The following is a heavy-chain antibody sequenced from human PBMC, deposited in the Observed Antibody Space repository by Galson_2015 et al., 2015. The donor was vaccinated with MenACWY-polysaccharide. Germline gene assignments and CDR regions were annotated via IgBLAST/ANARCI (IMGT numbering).Heavy chain of an antibody. CDR1: GFTFSSYA. J-gene: IGHJ5*02. CDR2: ISGSGDTT. CDR3: AKPDCCNINCHVLDR. D-gene: IGHD2/OR15-2a*01. V-gene: IGHV3-23*01. Sequence: SLRLSCAASGFTFSSYAMRWVRQAPGEGLEWVSTISGSGDTTFYADSVKGRFTISRDNSKSTVYLQMNSLRVDDTAVYYCAKPDCCNINCHVLDRWGQGTLVPVSS.